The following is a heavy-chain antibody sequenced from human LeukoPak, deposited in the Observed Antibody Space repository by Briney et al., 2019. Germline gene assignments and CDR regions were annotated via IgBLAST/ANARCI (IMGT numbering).Heavy chain of an antibody. CDR3: ARVYDYVWGSYPVGFDY. V-gene: IGHV4-59*01. Sequence: SETLSLTCTVSGGSISSYYWSWIRQPPGKGLEWIGYIYYSGSTNYNPSLKSRVTISVGTSKNQFSLKLSSVTAADTAVYYCARVYDYVWGSYPVGFDYWGQGTLVTVSS. CDR1: GGSISSYY. D-gene: IGHD3-16*02. CDR2: IYYSGST. J-gene: IGHJ4*02.